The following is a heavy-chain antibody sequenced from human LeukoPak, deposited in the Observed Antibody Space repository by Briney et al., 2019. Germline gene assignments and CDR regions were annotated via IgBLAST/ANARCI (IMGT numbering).Heavy chain of an antibody. CDR2: INHDGSDK. CDR1: GFTFSTHW. CDR3: ARDMFSGSYSGVNY. J-gene: IGHJ4*02. Sequence: GGSLRLSCAASGFTFSTHWMSWVRQAAGGGLEWVANINHDGSDKYYVDSVKGRFTISRDNAKNSLYLQMNSLRAEDTAVYYCARDMFSGSYSGVNYWGQGILVTVSS. V-gene: IGHV3-7*04. D-gene: IGHD1-26*01.